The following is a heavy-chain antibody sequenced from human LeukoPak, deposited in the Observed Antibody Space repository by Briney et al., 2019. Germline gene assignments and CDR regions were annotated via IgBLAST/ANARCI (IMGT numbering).Heavy chain of an antibody. CDR2: IDPSDSYT. V-gene: IGHV5-10-1*01. CDR3: ASQGVRGVINDAFDI. J-gene: IGHJ3*02. CDR1: GYSFTSYW. D-gene: IGHD3-10*01. Sequence: GESLKISCKGSGYSFTSYWISWARQMPGKGLGWMGRIDPSDSYTNYSPSFQGHVTISADKSISTAYLQWSSLKASDTAMYYCASQGVRGVINDAFDIWGQGTMVTVSS.